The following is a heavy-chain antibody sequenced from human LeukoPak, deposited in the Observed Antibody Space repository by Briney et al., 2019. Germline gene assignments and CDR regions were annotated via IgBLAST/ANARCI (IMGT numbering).Heavy chain of an antibody. Sequence: GGSLRLSCAASGFTFSSYWMHWVRQAPGKGLVWVSRFSSDGSSTNYADSVKGRFTISRENANNSLYLQMNSLRAGDTAVYYCARGSLWFGEFLMDVWGQGTTVTVSS. CDR2: FSSDGSST. V-gene: IGHV3-74*01. J-gene: IGHJ6*02. D-gene: IGHD3-10*01. CDR1: GFTFSSYW. CDR3: ARGSLWFGEFLMDV.